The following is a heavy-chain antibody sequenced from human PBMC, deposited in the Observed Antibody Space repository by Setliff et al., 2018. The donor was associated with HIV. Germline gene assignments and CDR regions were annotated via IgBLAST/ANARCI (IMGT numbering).Heavy chain of an antibody. J-gene: IGHJ6*03. Sequence: PSETLSLTCTVSGGSINSFYWNWVRQPAGRGLEWIGRIFASGNTNYNPSLKSRVTMSVDTSKNQFSLNLNSVTAADTAVYYCAREFYHYDSSDYYSDYYYYYMDVWGKGTTVTVSS. V-gene: IGHV4-4*07. CDR2: IFASGNT. D-gene: IGHD3-22*01. CDR3: AREFYHYDSSDYYSDYYYYYMDV. CDR1: GGSINSFY.